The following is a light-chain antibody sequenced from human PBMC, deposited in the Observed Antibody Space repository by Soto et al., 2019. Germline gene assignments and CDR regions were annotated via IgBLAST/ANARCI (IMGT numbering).Light chain of an antibody. Sequence: QSVLPQPASVSGSPGQSITISCTGTRRDVGGYNYVSWYQQHPGKAPKLMIYDVSNRPSGVSNRFAGSKSGNTASLTISGLQAEDEADYYCSSYTSSSTLVFGGGTKLTV. J-gene: IGLJ2*01. CDR1: RRDVGGYNY. V-gene: IGLV2-14*01. CDR2: DVS. CDR3: SSYTSSSTLV.